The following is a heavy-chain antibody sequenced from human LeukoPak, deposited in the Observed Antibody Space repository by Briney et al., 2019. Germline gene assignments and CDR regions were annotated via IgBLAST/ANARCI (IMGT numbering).Heavy chain of an antibody. V-gene: IGHV3-33*06. CDR1: GLTFSSYG. J-gene: IGHJ4*02. CDR3: AKAEYNYDNSAFDY. Sequence: GRSLRLSCAASGLTFSSYGMHWVRQASGKGLEWVAVIWYDGSNKYYADSVKGRFTISRDNYKNKLYPQMNSLRAEDTAVYYCAKAEYNYDNSAFDYWGQGTLVTVSS. CDR2: IWYDGSNK. D-gene: IGHD3-22*01.